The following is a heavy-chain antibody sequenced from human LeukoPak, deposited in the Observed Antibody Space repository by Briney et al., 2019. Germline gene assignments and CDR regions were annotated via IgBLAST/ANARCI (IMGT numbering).Heavy chain of an antibody. J-gene: IGHJ4*02. CDR1: GGSISSSSYY. D-gene: IGHD5-18*01. Sequence: SETLSLTCTVSGGSISSSSYYWGWIRQPPGKGLEWIGSIYYSGSTYYNPSLKSRVTISVDTSKNQFSLKLSSVTAADTAVYYCAREERGYSYGSDYWGQGTLVTVSS. CDR2: IYYSGST. CDR3: AREERGYSYGSDY. V-gene: IGHV4-39*02.